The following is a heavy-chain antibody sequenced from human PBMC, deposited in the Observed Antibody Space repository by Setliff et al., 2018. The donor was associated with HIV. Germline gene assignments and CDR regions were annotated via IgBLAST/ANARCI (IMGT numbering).Heavy chain of an antibody. D-gene: IGHD3-16*01. CDR2: MRYDGSNK. V-gene: IGHV3-30*02. J-gene: IGHJ4*02. Sequence: GGSMRLSCAASGFTFSDYDIHWVREAPGKGLEWVAFMRYDGSNKDYADSVKGRFTISRDNSKTTLFLQMNSLRPEDTAISYCAKDKSYHDYIWGSSLLAYWGQGTLVTVSS. CDR1: GFTFSDYD. CDR3: AKDKSYHDYIWGSSLLAY.